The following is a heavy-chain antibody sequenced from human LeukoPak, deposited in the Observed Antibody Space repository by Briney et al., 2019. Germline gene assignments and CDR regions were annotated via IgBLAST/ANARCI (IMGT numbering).Heavy chain of an antibody. CDR1: GYSISSGYY. CDR3: ARWFSSSSSTNWFDP. Sequence: PSETLSLTCTVSGYSISSGYYWGWIRQPPGKGLEWIGSIYHSGSTYYNPSLKSRVTISVDTSKNQFSLKLSSVTAADTAVYYCARWFSSSSSTNWFDPWGQGTLVTVSS. V-gene: IGHV4-38-2*02. CDR2: IYHSGST. D-gene: IGHD6-6*01. J-gene: IGHJ5*02.